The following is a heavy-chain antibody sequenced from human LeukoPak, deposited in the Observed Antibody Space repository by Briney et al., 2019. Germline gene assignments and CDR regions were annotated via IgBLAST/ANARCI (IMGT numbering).Heavy chain of an antibody. CDR3: ARDGYYYDSSGYYYFHWFDP. V-gene: IGHV4-59*01. J-gene: IGHJ5*02. CDR1: GGSISSYY. Sequence: TSETLSLTCTVCGGSISSYYWSWIRQPPGKGLEWIGYIYYSGSTNYNPSLKSRVTISVDTSKNQFSLKLSSVTAADTAVYYCARDGYYYDSSGYYYFHWFDPWGQGTLVTVSS. CDR2: IYYSGST. D-gene: IGHD3-22*01.